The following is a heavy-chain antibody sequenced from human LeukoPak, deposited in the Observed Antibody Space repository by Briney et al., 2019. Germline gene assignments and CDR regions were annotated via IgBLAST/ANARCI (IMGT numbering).Heavy chain of an antibody. CDR3: ARLDGQWLERDWFDP. Sequence: GGSLRLSCAASGFTFSSYWMSWVRQAPGKGLEWVANIKQDGSEKYYVDSVKGRFTISRDNAKNSLYLQMNSLRAEDTAVYYCARLDGQWLERDWFDPWGQGTLVTVSS. CDR2: IKQDGSEK. J-gene: IGHJ5*02. D-gene: IGHD6-19*01. V-gene: IGHV3-7*03. CDR1: GFTFSSYW.